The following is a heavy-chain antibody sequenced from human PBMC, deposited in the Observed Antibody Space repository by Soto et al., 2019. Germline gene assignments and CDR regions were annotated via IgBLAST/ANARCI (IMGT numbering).Heavy chain of an antibody. J-gene: IGHJ4*02. D-gene: IGHD3-22*01. CDR1: GLVLSNTW. CDR3: TTLTVIYDTSGYYSIY. CDR2: IKIKTDGGTT. Sequence: ESGGGLVKPGGSLRLSCAASGLVLSNTWMNWVRQAPGKGLEWVGRIKIKTDGGTTDYAAPVKGRFTISRDDSKNTLYLQMNGLNAEDAAVYYCTTLTVIYDTSGYYSIYWGQGTLVTVSS. V-gene: IGHV3-15*07.